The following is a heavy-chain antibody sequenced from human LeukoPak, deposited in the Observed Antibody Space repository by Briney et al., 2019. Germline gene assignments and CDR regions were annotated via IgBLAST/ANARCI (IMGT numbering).Heavy chain of an antibody. D-gene: IGHD3-10*01. CDR2: LWYDGSEK. Sequence: PGTSLRLSCAASGFTFSSYGMHWVRQAPGKGLEWGAVLWYDGSEKYYADSVKGRFTIARDNSKNTLYLQMDSLRAEDTAVYYCARDSASSGDLAFDSWGQGTLVTVSS. V-gene: IGHV3-33*01. J-gene: IGHJ4*02. CDR1: GFTFSSYG. CDR3: ARDSASSGDLAFDS.